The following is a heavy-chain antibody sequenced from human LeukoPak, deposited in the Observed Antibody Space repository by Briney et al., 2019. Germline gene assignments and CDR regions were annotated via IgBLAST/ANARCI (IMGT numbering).Heavy chain of an antibody. CDR1: GYTFTTYN. CDR3: ARDWGSADMNRDFDY. CDR2: ISAYNGNT. V-gene: IGHV1-18*01. Sequence: GASVKVSCKASGYTFTTYNINWVRQAPGQGLEWMGWISAYNGNTNYAQKLQGRVTMTTDTSTSTAYMELRSLRSDDTAVYYCARDWGSADMNRDFDYWGQGTLVTVSS. J-gene: IGHJ4*02. D-gene: IGHD7-27*01.